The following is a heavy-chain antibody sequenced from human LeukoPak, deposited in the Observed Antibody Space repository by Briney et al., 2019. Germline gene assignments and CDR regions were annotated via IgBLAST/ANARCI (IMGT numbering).Heavy chain of an antibody. D-gene: IGHD3-9*01. V-gene: IGHV4-34*01. J-gene: IGHJ4*02. CDR1: GGSFSSYY. Sequence: SETLSLTCAVYGGSFSSYYWSWIRQPPGKGLEWIGEINHSGSTNYNPSLKSRVTISVDTSKNQFSLKLSSVTAADTAVYYCARVSYFDWLGIDYWGQGTLVTVSS. CDR3: ARVSYFDWLGIDY. CDR2: INHSGST.